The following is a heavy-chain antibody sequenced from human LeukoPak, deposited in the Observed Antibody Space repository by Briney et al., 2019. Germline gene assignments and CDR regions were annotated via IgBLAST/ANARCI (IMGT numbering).Heavy chain of an antibody. CDR2: ISYDGSNK. V-gene: IGHV3-30*18. CDR1: GFTFSSYG. CDR3: AKDRPYYDILTGPDY. D-gene: IGHD3-9*01. Sequence: GGSLRLSCAASGFTFSSYGMHWVRQAPGKGLEWVAVISYDGSNKYYADSVKGRFTISRDNSKNTLYLQMNSLRAEDTAVYYCAKDRPYYDILTGPDYWGQGTLVTVSS. J-gene: IGHJ4*02.